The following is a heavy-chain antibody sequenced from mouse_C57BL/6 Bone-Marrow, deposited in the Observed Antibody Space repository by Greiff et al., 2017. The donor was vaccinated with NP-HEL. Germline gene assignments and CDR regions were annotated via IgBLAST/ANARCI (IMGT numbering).Heavy chain of an antibody. Sequence: EVKLVESGEGLVKPGGSLKLSCAASGFTFSSYAMSWVRQTPEKRLEWVAYISSGGEYIYYADTVKGRFTISRDNARNTLYLQMSSLKSEDTAMYYCTRDPMIKAMDYWGQGTSVTVSS. J-gene: IGHJ4*01. CDR1: GFTFSSYA. CDR2: ISSGGEYI. V-gene: IGHV5-9-1*02. CDR3: TRDPMIKAMDY. D-gene: IGHD2-4*01.